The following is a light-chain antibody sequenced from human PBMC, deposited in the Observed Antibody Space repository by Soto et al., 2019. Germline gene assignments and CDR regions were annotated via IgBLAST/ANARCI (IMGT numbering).Light chain of an antibody. V-gene: IGKV3-11*01. J-gene: IGKJ1*01. Sequence: IVMTQSPSTLTVSPGERATLSCRASQSVSSYLAWYQQKPGQAPRLLIYDASNRATGIPARFSGSGSGTDFTLTISSLEPEDFAVYYCQQRSTLTFGQGTKVDIK. CDR1: QSVSSY. CDR3: QQRSTLT. CDR2: DAS.